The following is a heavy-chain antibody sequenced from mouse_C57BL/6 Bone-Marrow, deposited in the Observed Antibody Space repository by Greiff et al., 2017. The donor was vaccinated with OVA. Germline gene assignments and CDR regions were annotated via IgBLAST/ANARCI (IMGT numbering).Heavy chain of an antibody. CDR3: ARGDYDYARYFDV. CDR2: ISYDGSN. D-gene: IGHD2-4*01. J-gene: IGHJ1*03. Sequence: EVKLVESGPGLVKPSQSLSLTCSVTGYSITSGYYWNWIRQFPGNKLEWMGYISYDGSNNYNPSLKNRISITRDTSKNQFFLKLNSVTTEDTATYYCARGDYDYARYFDVWGTGTTVTVSS. V-gene: IGHV3-6*01. CDR1: GYSITSGYY.